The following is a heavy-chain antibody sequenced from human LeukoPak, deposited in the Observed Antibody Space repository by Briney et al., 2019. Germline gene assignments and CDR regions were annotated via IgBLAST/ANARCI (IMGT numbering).Heavy chain of an antibody. D-gene: IGHD3-3*01. Sequence: GGSLRLSCEASGVTFSSYVMSWVRQAPGKGPEWVSGISGSGGGTYYADSVKGRFAISRDNSKTTLYLQMNSLRAEDTALYHCARDRSEWWFDPWGQGTLVTVSS. CDR1: GVTFSSYV. V-gene: IGHV3-23*01. J-gene: IGHJ5*02. CDR2: ISGSGGGT. CDR3: ARDRSEWWFDP.